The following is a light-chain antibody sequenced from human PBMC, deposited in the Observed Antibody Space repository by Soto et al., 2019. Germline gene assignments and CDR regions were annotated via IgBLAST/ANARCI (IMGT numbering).Light chain of an antibody. V-gene: IGKV1-27*01. Sequence: DIQMTQSPTSLSASVGDRVTITCRASQGIRNYVAWYQQIPGKAPKLLIYAASTLQSGVPARFSGSGSGTDLALSISGLQPEDDATYSCQKYSSVPFFGPGTKVEIK. J-gene: IGKJ3*01. CDR1: QGIRNY. CDR3: QKYSSVPF. CDR2: AAS.